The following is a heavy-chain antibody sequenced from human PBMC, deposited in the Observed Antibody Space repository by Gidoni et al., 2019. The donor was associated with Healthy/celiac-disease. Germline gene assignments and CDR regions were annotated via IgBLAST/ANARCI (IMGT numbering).Heavy chain of an antibody. V-gene: IGHV3-15*01. CDR3: TTGIAAAGTDY. Sequence: EVQLVESGGGLVKPGGSLRLTWAASGFTFSNAWMSWVRQAPGKGLEWVGRSKSKTDGGTTDYAAPVKGRFTISRDDSKNTLYLQMNSLKTEDTAVYYCTTGIAAAGTDYWGQGTLVTVSS. J-gene: IGHJ4*02. CDR1: GFTFSNAW. CDR2: SKSKTDGGTT. D-gene: IGHD6-13*01.